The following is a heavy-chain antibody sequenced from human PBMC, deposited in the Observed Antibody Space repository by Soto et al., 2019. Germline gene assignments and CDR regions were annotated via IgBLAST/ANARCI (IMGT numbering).Heavy chain of an antibody. CDR2: ISTYTGNT. CDR1: GYTFTTYG. CDR3: ARDLVLELPIHMDV. J-gene: IGHJ6*02. D-gene: IGHD1-7*01. V-gene: IGHV1-18*01. Sequence: QVPLVQSGAEVKKPGASVKVSCTASGYTFTTYGFSWVRQAPGQGLEWMGWISTYTGNTNYAPKLQGRVTMTTDTSTSTAYMELRSLRSADTAVYYCARDLVLELPIHMDVCGQGTTVTV.